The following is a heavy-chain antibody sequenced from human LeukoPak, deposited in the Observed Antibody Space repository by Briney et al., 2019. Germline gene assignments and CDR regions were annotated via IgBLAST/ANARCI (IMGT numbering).Heavy chain of an antibody. CDR1: GGSISSYY. CDR3: ARAIVVVPAALFDY. J-gene: IGHJ4*02. Sequence: SETLSLTSTVSGGSISSYYWSWIRQPSGKGLEWIRYIYYSGSTNYNPSLKSRVTISVDTSKNQFSLKLSSVTAADTAVYYCARAIVVVPAALFDYWGQGTLVTVSS. CDR2: IYYSGST. D-gene: IGHD2-2*01. V-gene: IGHV4-59*08.